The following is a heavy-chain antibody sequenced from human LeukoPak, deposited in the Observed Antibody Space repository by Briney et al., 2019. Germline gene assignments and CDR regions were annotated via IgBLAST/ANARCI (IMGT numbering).Heavy chain of an antibody. D-gene: IGHD2-8*01. V-gene: IGHV4-34*01. J-gene: IGHJ5*02. Sequence: PAETLSLTCSVYGGSFSGYYWSWIRQPPGKGLEWIWEISNSGSTNYNTSIKSRVTISVDTSKNQFSLRLSSVTAADTAVYYCARGSTTGVWRIPRSWFDPWGQGTLVTVSS. CDR1: GGSFSGYY. CDR2: ISNSGST. CDR3: ARGSTTGVWRIPRSWFDP.